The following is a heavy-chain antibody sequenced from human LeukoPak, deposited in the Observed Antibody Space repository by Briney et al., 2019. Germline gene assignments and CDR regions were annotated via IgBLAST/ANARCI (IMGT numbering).Heavy chain of an antibody. Sequence: GRSLRLSCAASGFTFSSYGMHWVRQAPGKGLEWVAVIWYDGSNKYYADSVKGRFTISRDNSKNTLYLQMNSLRAEDTAVYYCARDWLDRSLDYWGQGTLVTVSS. J-gene: IGHJ4*02. CDR1: GFTFSSYG. D-gene: IGHD3-22*01. V-gene: IGHV3-33*01. CDR3: ARDWLDRSLDY. CDR2: IWYDGSNK.